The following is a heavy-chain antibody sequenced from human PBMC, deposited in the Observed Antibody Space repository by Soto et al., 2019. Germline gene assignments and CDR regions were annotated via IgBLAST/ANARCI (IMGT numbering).Heavy chain of an antibody. CDR2: INPHGGST. CDR3: ARSLGGNFAIIIGDPHWFDP. D-gene: IGHD1-7*01. V-gene: IGHV1-46*01. J-gene: IGHJ5*02. CDR1: GDTFTSYY. Sequence: ASVKVSCNAPGDTFTSYYRNWVRQAPGQGLEWMGVINPHGGSTKYGQKVQGRITVTRDTWRSTVYMELISLRSDDTSIYYCARSLGGNFAIIIGDPHWFDPWGQGTLVTVSS.